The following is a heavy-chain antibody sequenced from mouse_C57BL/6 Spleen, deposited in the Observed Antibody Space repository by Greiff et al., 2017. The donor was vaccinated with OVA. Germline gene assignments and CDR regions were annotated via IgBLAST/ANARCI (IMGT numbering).Heavy chain of an antibody. J-gene: IGHJ3*01. D-gene: IGHD2-1*01. CDR1: GFNIKDYY. CDR2: IDPEDGDT. V-gene: IGHV14-1*01. CDR3: TTSGYGNYVAWFAY. Sequence: EVQLQQSGAELVRPGASVKLSCTASGFNIKDYYIHWVQQRPEQGLEWIGRIDPEDGDTEYAPKFQGKATMTADTSSNTSSLQLRSLTSEDTSVYYCTTSGYGNYVAWFAYWGQGTLVTVSA.